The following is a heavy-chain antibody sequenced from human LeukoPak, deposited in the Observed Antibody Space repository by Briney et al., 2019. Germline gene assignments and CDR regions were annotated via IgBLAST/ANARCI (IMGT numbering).Heavy chain of an antibody. CDR2: IYSDGNT. CDR3: VREREGSNSEH. V-gene: IGHV3-53*01. Sequence: GGSLRLSCAASGFTVSSNYMSWVRQAPGKGLEWVSVIYSDGNTYYPDSVKGRFTISRDGSKNTLYLQLNSLRTEDTAIYYCVREREGSNSEHWGQGTLVTVSS. J-gene: IGHJ1*01. CDR1: GFTVSSNY. D-gene: IGHD1-26*01.